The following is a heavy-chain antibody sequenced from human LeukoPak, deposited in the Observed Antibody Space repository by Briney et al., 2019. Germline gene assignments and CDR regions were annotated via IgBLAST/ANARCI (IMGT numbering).Heavy chain of an antibody. CDR2: IRNDGTNK. CDR3: AKVLSSSWGYFDS. Sequence: PGGSLRLSCAASGFTFGSYGMHWVRQAPGKGLEWVAFIRNDGTNKYYADSVKGRFTISRDNSKNTLYLQMNSLRAEDTAVYNCAKVLSSSWGYFDSWAREPWSPSPQ. J-gene: IGHJ4*02. D-gene: IGHD6-13*01. V-gene: IGHV3-30*02. CDR1: GFTFGSYG.